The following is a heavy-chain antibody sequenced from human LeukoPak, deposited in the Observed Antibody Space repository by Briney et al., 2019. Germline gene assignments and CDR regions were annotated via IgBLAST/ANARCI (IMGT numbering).Heavy chain of an antibody. CDR1: GFSFGSYS. D-gene: IGHD2-2*01. J-gene: IGHJ4*02. Sequence: GGSLRLSCAASGFSFGSYSMNWVRQAPGKGLEWVSSISANTTHIYGADSLKGRFTISRDDAKNSLYLQLTSLRAEDTAVYYCTRGYTSDYWGQGTLVAVSS. CDR2: ISANTTHI. CDR3: TRGYTSDY. V-gene: IGHV3-21*01.